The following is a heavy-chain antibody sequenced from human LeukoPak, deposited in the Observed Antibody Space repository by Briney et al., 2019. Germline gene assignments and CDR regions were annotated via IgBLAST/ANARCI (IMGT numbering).Heavy chain of an antibody. V-gene: IGHV3-23*01. CDR3: AKEGYSYTHLFDY. CDR2: ISGSGGST. CDR1: GFTFSSYS. J-gene: IGHJ4*02. D-gene: IGHD5-18*01. Sequence: PGGSLRLSCAASGFTFSSYSMNWVRQAPGKGLEWVSAISGSGGSTYYADSVKGRFTISRDNSKNTLYLQMNSLRAEDTAVYYCAKEGYSYTHLFDYWGQGTLVTVSS.